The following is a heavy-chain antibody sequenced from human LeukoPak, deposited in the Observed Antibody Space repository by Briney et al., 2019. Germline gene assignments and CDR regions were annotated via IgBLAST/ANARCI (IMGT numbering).Heavy chain of an antibody. CDR1: GYTFTSYY. J-gene: IGHJ4*02. Sequence: ASVKVSCKASGYTFTSYYMHWVRQAPGQGLEWMGIINPSGGSTSYAQKFQGRVTMTRDTSTSTVYMELSSLRSEDTAVYYCAREISYDSSAGGGFGYWGQGTLVTVSS. CDR2: INPSGGST. V-gene: IGHV1-46*01. D-gene: IGHD3-22*01. CDR3: AREISYDSSAGGGFGY.